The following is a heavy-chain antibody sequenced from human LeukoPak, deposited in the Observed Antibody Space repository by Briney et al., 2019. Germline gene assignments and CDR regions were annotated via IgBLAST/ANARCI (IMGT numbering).Heavy chain of an antibody. CDR3: ARRSQWLVKSGFDP. V-gene: IGHV4-34*01. J-gene: IGHJ5*02. Sequence: SETLSLTCAVYGGSFSGYYWSWIRQPPGKGLEWIGEINHSGSTNYNPSLKSRVTISVDTSKNQFSLKLSSVTAADTAVYYCARRSQWLVKSGFDPWSQGTLVTVSS. D-gene: IGHD6-19*01. CDR2: INHSGST. CDR1: GGSFSGYY.